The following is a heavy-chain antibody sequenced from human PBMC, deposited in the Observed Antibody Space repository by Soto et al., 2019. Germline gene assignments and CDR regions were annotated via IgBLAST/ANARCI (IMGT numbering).Heavy chain of an antibody. J-gene: IGHJ4*02. CDR1: GFSLSTSGVG. CDR2: IYWADTK. CDR3: VHKGWGDRILDY. D-gene: IGHD3-16*01. Sequence: QITLKESGPMLVKPTQTLTLTCTFSGFSLSTSGVGVGWIRQPPGKALEWLALIYWADTKHYSPSLESRLTITKDTSKNPVVLTMTNMHPVDTATYYCVHKGWGDRILDYWGQGTLLTVSS. V-gene: IGHV2-5*02.